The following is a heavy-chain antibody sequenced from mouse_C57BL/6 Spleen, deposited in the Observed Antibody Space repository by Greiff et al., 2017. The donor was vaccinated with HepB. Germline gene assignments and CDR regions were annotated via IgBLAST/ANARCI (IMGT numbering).Heavy chain of an antibody. CDR3: ARPLFITTVVEDY. CDR2: IYPRDGST. D-gene: IGHD1-1*01. CDR1: GYTFTSYD. V-gene: IGHV1-85*01. J-gene: IGHJ2*01. Sequence: VQLQQSGPELVKPGASVKLSCKASGYTFTSYDINWVKQRPGQGLEWIGWIYPRDGSTKYNEKFKGKATLTVDISSSTAYMELHSLTSEDSAVYFCARPLFITTVVEDYWGQGTTLTVSS.